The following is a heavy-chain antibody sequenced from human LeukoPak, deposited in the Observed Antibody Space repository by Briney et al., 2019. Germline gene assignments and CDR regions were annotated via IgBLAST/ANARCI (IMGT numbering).Heavy chain of an antibody. Sequence: TGGSLRLSCAASGFTFSDYYMGWIRQAPGKGLEWISYITSNGKSVYYAASVKGRFTISRDNAKNSLSLQMNSLRAEDTAVCYCARGPYTDYWGQGTLVTVSS. V-gene: IGHV3-11*04. CDR2: ITSNGKSV. CDR3: ARGPYTDY. J-gene: IGHJ4*02. CDR1: GFTFSDYY. D-gene: IGHD4-11*01.